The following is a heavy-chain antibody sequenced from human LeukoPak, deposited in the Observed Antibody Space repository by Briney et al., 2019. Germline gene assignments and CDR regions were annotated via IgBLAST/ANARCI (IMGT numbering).Heavy chain of an antibody. CDR1: GYTFTSYG. V-gene: IGHV1-18*01. J-gene: IGHJ6*02. Sequence: ASVKVSCKASGYTFTSYGISWVRQAPGQGLEWMGWISAYNGNTNYAQKLQGRVTMTTDTSTGTAYMELRSLRSDDTAVYYCARDSSVGYYYGMDVWGQGTTVTVSS. CDR3: ARDSSVGYYYGMDV. CDR2: ISAYNGNT.